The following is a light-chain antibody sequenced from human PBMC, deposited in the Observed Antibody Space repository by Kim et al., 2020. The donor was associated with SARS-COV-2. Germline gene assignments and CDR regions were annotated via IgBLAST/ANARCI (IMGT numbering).Light chain of an antibody. CDR1: KLGDKY. CDR3: QAWDSTTVA. CDR2: HDA. Sequence: SVSPGQPASITCLGTKLGDKYASWYQQKPGRSPVLVIFHDAKRPSGIPERFSGSNSGNTATLTISGTQAMDEADYFCQAWDSTTVAFGGGTQLTVL. V-gene: IGLV3-1*01. J-gene: IGLJ3*02.